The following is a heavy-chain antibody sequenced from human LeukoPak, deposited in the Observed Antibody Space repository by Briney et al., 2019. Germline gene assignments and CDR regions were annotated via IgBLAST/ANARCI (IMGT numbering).Heavy chain of an antibody. D-gene: IGHD6-13*01. CDR1: GFTFSSYW. V-gene: IGHV3-21*01. Sequence: GGSLRLSCAASGFTFSSYWMSWVRQAPGKGLEWFSSISSSSSYIYYADSVKGRFTISRDNAKNSLYLQMNSLRAEDTAVYYCARGAAAGTPLIDYWGQGTLVTVSS. J-gene: IGHJ4*02. CDR2: ISSSSSYI. CDR3: ARGAAAGTPLIDY.